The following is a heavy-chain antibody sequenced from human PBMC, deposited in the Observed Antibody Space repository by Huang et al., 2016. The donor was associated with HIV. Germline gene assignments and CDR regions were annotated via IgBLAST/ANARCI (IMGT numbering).Heavy chain of an antibody. CDR2: IYLHGTT. Sequence: QLQLQESGPGLVKPSETLSLTCTVSGGSISSSSYYWGGIRQPPGKGLEWIGSIYLHGTTYYNPSLKSRVTIAVDTSKNQFSLKRSSVTAADTAVYYCARLRYDFWSGYELQNYYYYYMDVWGKGTTVTVSS. CDR1: GGSISSSSYY. D-gene: IGHD3-3*01. J-gene: IGHJ6*03. V-gene: IGHV4-39*01. CDR3: ARLRYDFWSGYELQNYYYYYMDV.